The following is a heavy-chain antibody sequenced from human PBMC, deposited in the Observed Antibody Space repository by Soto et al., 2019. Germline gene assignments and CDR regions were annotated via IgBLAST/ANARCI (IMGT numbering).Heavy chain of an antibody. V-gene: IGHV4-4*02. J-gene: IGHJ4*02. CDR1: AASISSTSSGDW. CDR3: AKMVGTTLVYY. D-gene: IGHD1-26*01. CDR2: IHHSGNS. Sequence: QVQLQESGPGLVKPSVTLSLTCTVSAASISSTSSGDWWSWVRQPPGKGLEWIGEIHHSGNSNYNPSLKSRVTMSVDKSKNQFSLRLSSVTVADTAVYYCAKMVGTTLVYYWGQGTLVTVSS.